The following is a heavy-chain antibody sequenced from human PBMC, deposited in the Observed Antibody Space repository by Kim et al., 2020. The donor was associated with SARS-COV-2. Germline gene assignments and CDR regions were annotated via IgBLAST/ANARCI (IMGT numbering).Heavy chain of an antibody. V-gene: IGHV4-39*01. CDR2: TYYSGST. Sequence: SETLSLTCSVFDGSITRGSYYWGWIRQSPGKGLEWIGTTYYSGSTYYSPSLKRRVTISVDTSKNHFSLKLRSVTAADTAIYYCARHPPSYSGVYY. J-gene: IGHJ6*01. D-gene: IGHD1-26*01. CDR1: DGSITRGSYY. CDR3: ARHPPSYSGVYY.